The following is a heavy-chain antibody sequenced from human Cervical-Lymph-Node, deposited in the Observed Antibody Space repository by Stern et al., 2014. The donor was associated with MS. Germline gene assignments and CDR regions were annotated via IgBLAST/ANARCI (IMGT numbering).Heavy chain of an antibody. D-gene: IGHD1-14*01. J-gene: IGHJ6*02. CDR3: ARWGNNKKMDV. CDR1: GFTFSSNG. Sequence: VQLLESGGGVVQPGRSLRLSCAASGFTFSSNGMHWVRQAPGKGLEWVAVIWYDGSEKYYADSVKGRFTISRDNSKNTLYLEMNSLRAEDTAVYFCARWGNNKKMDVWGQGTTVTVSS. CDR2: IWYDGSEK. V-gene: IGHV3-33*01.